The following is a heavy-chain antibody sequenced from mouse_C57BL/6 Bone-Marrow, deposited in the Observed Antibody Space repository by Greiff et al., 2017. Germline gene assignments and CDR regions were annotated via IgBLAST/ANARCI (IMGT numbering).Heavy chain of an antibody. J-gene: IGHJ3*01. D-gene: IGHD2-4*01. CDR1: GFTFSDYY. V-gene: IGHV5-12*01. Sequence: EVQLVESGGGLVQPGGSLKLSCAASGFTFSDYYMYWVRQTPEKRLEWVAYISNGGGSTYYPDTVKGRFTISRDNAKNTLYLQMSRLKSEDTAMYYCARGSYYDAWFAYWGQGTLVTVSA. CDR2: ISNGGGST. CDR3: ARGSYYDAWFAY.